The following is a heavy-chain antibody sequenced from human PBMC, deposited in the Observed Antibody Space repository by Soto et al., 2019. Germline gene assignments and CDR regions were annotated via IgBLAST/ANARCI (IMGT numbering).Heavy chain of an antibody. CDR2: INPKSGGT. CDR3: ARGDSTDCSNGVCSFFYNRDMDV. Sequence: GASVKVSCKASGYSFTDYPIHWVRQAPGQGLEWLGRINPKSGGTSTAQKFQGWVTMTTDTSISTASMELTRLTSDDTAIYYCARGDSTDCSNGVCSFFYNRDMDVWGQGTTVTVSS. D-gene: IGHD2-8*01. V-gene: IGHV1-2*04. J-gene: IGHJ6*02. CDR1: GYSFTDYP.